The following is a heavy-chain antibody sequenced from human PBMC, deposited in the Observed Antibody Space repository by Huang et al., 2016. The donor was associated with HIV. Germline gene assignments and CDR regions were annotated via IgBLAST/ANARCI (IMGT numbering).Heavy chain of an antibody. CDR1: GFTFNTYW. J-gene: IGHJ3*02. CDR3: ARVVPAYYSAGRYYRDSFDI. V-gene: IGHV3-7*01. Sequence: EVQLVESGGGLVQPGGSLRVSCAASGFTFNTYWMSWVRQAPGEGLEWVARIKEDGSKRVYVNSVKGRFTVSRDNVKNSVFLQMNSLRVEDTAVYYCARVVPAYYSAGRYYRDSFDIWGQGTVVIVSS. CDR2: IKEDGSKR. D-gene: IGHD3-10*01.